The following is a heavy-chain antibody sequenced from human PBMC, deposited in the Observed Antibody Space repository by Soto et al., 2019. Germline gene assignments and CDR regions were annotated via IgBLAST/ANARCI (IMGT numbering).Heavy chain of an antibody. CDR1: GYTFTSYY. D-gene: IGHD3-10*01. Sequence: ASVKVSCKASGYTFTSYYMHWVRQAPGQGLEWMGIINPSGGSTSYAQKFQGRFTMTRDTSTNTVYMELSSLRSDDTAVYFCARDNYGPLDYWGQGTLVTVSS. V-gene: IGHV1-46*01. CDR2: INPSGGST. CDR3: ARDNYGPLDY. J-gene: IGHJ4*02.